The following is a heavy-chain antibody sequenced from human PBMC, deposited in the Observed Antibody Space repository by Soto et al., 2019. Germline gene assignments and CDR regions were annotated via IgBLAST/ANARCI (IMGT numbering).Heavy chain of an antibody. CDR3: ARGGGGIRKRLNWFDP. CDR1: GYTFTSYD. D-gene: IGHD2-15*01. V-gene: IGHV1-8*01. J-gene: IGHJ5*02. Sequence: QVQLVQSGAEVKKPGASVKVSCKASGYTFTSYDINWVRQATGQGLEWMGWMNPNSGNTGYTQKFQGRVTMSRNTSISTAYMELSSLRSDDTAVYYCARGGGGIRKRLNWFDPWGQGTLVTVSS. CDR2: MNPNSGNT.